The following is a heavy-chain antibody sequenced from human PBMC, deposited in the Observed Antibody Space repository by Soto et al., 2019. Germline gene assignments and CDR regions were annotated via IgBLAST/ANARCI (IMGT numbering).Heavy chain of an antibody. J-gene: IGHJ6*02. V-gene: IGHV1-69*13. CDR2: IIPIFGTA. CDR3: ARGRGTIFGVVIGRYGMDV. Sequence: ASVKVSCKASRGTFSSYAISWVRQAPGQGLEWMGGIIPIFGTANYAQKFQGRVTITADESTSTAYMELSSLRSEDTAVYYCARGRGTIFGVVIGRYGMDVWGQGTTVTVSS. D-gene: IGHD3-3*01. CDR1: RGTFSSYA.